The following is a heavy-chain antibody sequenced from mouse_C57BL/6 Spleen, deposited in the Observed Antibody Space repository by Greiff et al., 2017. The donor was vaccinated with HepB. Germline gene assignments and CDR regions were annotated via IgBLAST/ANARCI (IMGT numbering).Heavy chain of an antibody. CDR1: GYAFSSSW. J-gene: IGHJ2*01. CDR2: IYPGDGDT. CDR3: ASRTAQAYFDY. V-gene: IGHV1-82*01. D-gene: IGHD3-2*02. Sequence: VKVVESGPELVKPGASVKISCKASGYAFSSSWMNWVKQRPGKGLEWIGRIYPGDGDTNYNGKFKGKATLTADKSSSTAYMQLSSLTSEDSAVYFCASRTAQAYFDYWGQGTTLTVSS.